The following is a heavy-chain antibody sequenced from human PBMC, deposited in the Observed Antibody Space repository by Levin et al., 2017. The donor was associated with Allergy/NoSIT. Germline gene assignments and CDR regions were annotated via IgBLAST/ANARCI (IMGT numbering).Heavy chain of an antibody. CDR1: GFTFSSYW. V-gene: IGHV3-74*01. J-gene: IGHJ5*02. CDR3: ARVRLQGYNWFDP. CDR2: INSDGSST. Sequence: GGSLRLSCAASGFTFSSYWMHWVRQAPGKGLVWVSRINSDGSSTSYADSVKGRFTISRDNAKNTLYLQMNSLRAEDTAVYYCARVRLQGYNWFDPWGQGTLVTVSS. D-gene: IGHD6-25*01.